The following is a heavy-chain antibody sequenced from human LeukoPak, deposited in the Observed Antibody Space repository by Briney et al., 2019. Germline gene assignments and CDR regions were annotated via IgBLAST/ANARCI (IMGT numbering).Heavy chain of an antibody. CDR2: ISTRSNYI. V-gene: IGHV3-21*01. Sequence: PGGSLRLSCAASGSSFSRLTMNWFRQSPGKGLEWVSSISTRSNYIYYADSVKGRFNISRDNTKNSLFLDMTRLRDEDTAVYYCASTVHGSTTDSEGYYPKWFDPWGQGTLVTVSS. CDR3: ASTVHGSTTDSEGYYPKWFDP. D-gene: IGHD3-3*01. J-gene: IGHJ5*01. CDR1: GSSFSRLT.